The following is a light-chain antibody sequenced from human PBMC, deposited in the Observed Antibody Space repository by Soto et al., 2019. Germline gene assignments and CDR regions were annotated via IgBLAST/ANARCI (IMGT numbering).Light chain of an antibody. Sequence: QSVLTQPASVSGSPGQSITISCTGTSSDVGGYNYVSWYQQHPGKAPKLMIYDVSNRPSGVSNRFSGSKSGNTASLTISGLQTDDEAGYYCSSYTSSSTLFGTGTKVTVL. CDR1: SSDVGGYNY. CDR3: SSYTSSSTL. J-gene: IGLJ1*01. CDR2: DVS. V-gene: IGLV2-14*01.